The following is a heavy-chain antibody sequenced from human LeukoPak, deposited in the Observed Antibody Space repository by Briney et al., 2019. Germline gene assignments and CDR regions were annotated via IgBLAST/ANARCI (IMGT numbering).Heavy chain of an antibody. J-gene: IGHJ4*02. CDR2: IYSGGST. D-gene: IGHD6-13*01. CDR3: ARADSSSWPFDY. Sequence: PGGSLRLSCAASGFTVSSNYMSWVRQAPGKGLEWVSVIYSGGSTYYADSVKGRFTISRDNAKDSLYLQMNSLRAEDTAVYYCARADSSSWPFDYWGQGTLVTVSS. V-gene: IGHV3-53*01. CDR1: GFTVSSNY.